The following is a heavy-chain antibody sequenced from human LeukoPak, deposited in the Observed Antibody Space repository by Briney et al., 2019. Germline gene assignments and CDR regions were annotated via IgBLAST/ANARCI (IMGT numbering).Heavy chain of an antibody. CDR2: INTNTGNP. D-gene: IGHD2-2*01. CDR1: VYTFTSYA. V-gene: IGHV7-4-1*02. J-gene: IGHJ4*02. CDR3: AREANYCSSTSCSEEYFDY. Sequence: ASVKVSCKASVYTFTSYAMNWVRQAPGQGLEWMGWINTNTGNPTYAQGFTGRFVFSLDTSVSTAYLQISSLKAEDTAVYYCAREANYCSSTSCSEEYFDYWGQGTLVTVSS.